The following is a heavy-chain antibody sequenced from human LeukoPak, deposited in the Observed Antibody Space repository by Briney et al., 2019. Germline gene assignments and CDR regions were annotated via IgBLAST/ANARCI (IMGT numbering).Heavy chain of an antibody. CDR1: GFTFSTYW. CDR3: ARGDHSFWGFPH. J-gene: IGHJ4*02. D-gene: IGHD5-18*01. Sequence: GGSLRLSCAASGFTFSTYWMHWVRQAPGKGLVWVSPINSDGSNTNYADSVKGRFTISRDNAKNTLYLQMNSLRAEDTAVYYCARGDHSFWGFPHWGQGTLVTVSS. CDR2: INSDGSNT. V-gene: IGHV3-74*01.